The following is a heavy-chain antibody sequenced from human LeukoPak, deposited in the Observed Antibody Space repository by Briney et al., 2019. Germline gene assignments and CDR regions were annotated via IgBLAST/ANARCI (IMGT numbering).Heavy chain of an antibody. CDR3: ARGYCSGGSCYLDY. CDR2: IIPIFGTA. J-gene: IGHJ4*02. D-gene: IGHD2-15*01. CDR1: GGTFSSYA. V-gene: IGHV1-69*05. Sequence: SVKVSCKASGGTFSSYAISWVRQAPGQGLEWMGRIIPIFGTANYAQKFQGRVTITTDESTSTAHMELSSLRSEDTAVYYCARGYCSGGSCYLDYWGQGTLVTVSS.